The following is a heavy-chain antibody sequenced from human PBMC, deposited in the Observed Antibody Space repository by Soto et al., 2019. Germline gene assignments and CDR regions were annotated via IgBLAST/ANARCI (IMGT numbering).Heavy chain of an antibody. Sequence: VQLVESGGGVVQPGRSLRLSCAASGFTFSSCDMQWVRQAPGKGLEWVALIWYDGSNKYYTDSVKGRFTIFRDNSKNTLYLQMNSLRVEDTAVYYCARGPVVVAGIRYYSGMDVWGQGTTVTVSS. CDR2: IWYDGSNK. V-gene: IGHV3-33*01. D-gene: IGHD6-19*01. CDR3: ARGPVVVAGIRYYSGMDV. J-gene: IGHJ6*02. CDR1: GFTFSSCD.